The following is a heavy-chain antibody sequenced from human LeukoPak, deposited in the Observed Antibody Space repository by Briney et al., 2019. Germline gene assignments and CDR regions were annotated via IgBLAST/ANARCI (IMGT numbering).Heavy chain of an antibody. J-gene: IGHJ4*02. CDR3: ARETGYSTSWYAYYFDY. CDR2: IHSDGTT. D-gene: IGHD6-13*01. CDR1: GFTVSSNY. Sequence: GGSLRLSCAASGFTVSSNYMSWVRQAPGKGLEWVSVIHSDGTTHYADSVKGRFTISRDNSKNTLYLQMNSLRVEDTAMYYCARETGYSTSWYAYYFDYWGQGTLVTVAS. V-gene: IGHV3-53*01.